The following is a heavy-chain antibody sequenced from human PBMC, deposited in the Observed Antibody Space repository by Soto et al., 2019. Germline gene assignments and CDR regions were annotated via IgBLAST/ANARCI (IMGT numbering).Heavy chain of an antibody. J-gene: IGHJ1*01. D-gene: IGHD2-15*01. CDR3: ARPPGIYCIAGRCYSGYFQQ. Sequence: GESLKISCKGSGYSFTSYWIGWVRQMPGKGLEWIGIIYPGDSDIKYSPSFQGQVTISADKSTSTAYLQWNSLKASDTAMYYCARPPGIYCIAGRCYSGYFQQWGQGTLVTVSS. CDR1: GYSFTSYW. V-gene: IGHV5-51*01. CDR2: IYPGDSDI.